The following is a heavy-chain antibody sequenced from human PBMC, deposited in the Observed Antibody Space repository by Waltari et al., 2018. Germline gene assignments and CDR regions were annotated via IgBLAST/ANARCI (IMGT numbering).Heavy chain of an antibody. Sequence: ELQLVESGGGLVQPGGSLRLSCAASGFPFSSFAMSWVRQAPGKGRGGVAAISGSGGSTYYADSVKGRFTISRDNSKNTLYLQMNSLRAEDTAVYYCAKRLATDGWFDPWGQGTLVTVSS. D-gene: IGHD3-16*01. J-gene: IGHJ5*02. V-gene: IGHV3-23*04. CDR3: AKRLATDGWFDP. CDR2: ISGSGGST. CDR1: GFPFSSFA.